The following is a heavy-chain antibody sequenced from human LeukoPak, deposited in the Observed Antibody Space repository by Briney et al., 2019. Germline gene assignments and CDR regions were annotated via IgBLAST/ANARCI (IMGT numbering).Heavy chain of an antibody. CDR1: GFTFSSYD. Sequence: GGSLRLSCAASGFTFSSYDMHWVRQAPAKGREWVAVISYDGSNKYYADSVKGRFTISRDNSKNTLYLQMNSLRAEDTAVYYCAKGIAVAGAFDYWGQGTLVTVSS. CDR3: AKGIAVAGAFDY. V-gene: IGHV3-30*18. J-gene: IGHJ4*02. D-gene: IGHD6-19*01. CDR2: ISYDGSNK.